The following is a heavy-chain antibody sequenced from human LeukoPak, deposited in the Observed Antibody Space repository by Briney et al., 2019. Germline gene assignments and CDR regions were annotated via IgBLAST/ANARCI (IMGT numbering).Heavy chain of an antibody. Sequence: SVKVSCKASAGTFSSYAISWVRQAPGQGLEWMGGIIPIFGTANYAQKFQGRVTITADESTSTAYMELSSLRSEDTAVYYCARTRVGATNFDYWGQGTLVTVSS. J-gene: IGHJ4*02. CDR3: ARTRVGATNFDY. CDR2: IIPIFGTA. V-gene: IGHV1-69*01. CDR1: AGTFSSYA. D-gene: IGHD1-26*01.